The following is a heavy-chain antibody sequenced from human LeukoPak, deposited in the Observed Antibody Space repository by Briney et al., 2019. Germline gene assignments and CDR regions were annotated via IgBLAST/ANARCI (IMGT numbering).Heavy chain of an antibody. Sequence: SGTLSLTCAVSGGSISCSNWWSRGRQPPGKGVEWIGEIYHSGSTNYNPSVKSRVTISVDKSKNQFSLKLSSVTAADTAVYYCARVVRPGYLVYWGQGTLVSVSS. J-gene: IGHJ4*02. CDR1: GGSISCSNW. D-gene: IGHD3-9*01. CDR3: ARVVRPGYLVY. V-gene: IGHV4-4*02. CDR2: IYHSGST.